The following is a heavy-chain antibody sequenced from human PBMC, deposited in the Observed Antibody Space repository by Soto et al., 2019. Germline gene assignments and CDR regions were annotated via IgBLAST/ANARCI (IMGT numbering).Heavy chain of an antibody. D-gene: IGHD3-16*01. Sequence: EVQMVESGGGLEQPGGSLRLSCAASGFTFSSYNMNWVRQAPGKGLEWVSFVSSSSSAIFYADSVKGRFTISRDNVKNSLYLQMNSLRDDDTAMYYCAREGFYTGFDWWGQGTLVTVSS. CDR2: VSSSSSAI. CDR3: AREGFYTGFDW. J-gene: IGHJ4*02. CDR1: GFTFSSYN. V-gene: IGHV3-48*02.